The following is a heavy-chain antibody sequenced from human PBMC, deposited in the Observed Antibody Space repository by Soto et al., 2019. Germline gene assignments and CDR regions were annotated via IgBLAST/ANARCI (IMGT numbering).Heavy chain of an antibody. CDR1: GFSFSSYG. CDR3: VRSWAY. Sequence: EVQLLESGGGLVQPGGSLRLSCAASGFSFSSYGMNWVRLAPGEGLEWVSTVSPAGTTLYADSVRGRFTISRDNSKSTVDLQMNGPRVDDTAIYYCVRSWAYWGRGTVVTVSS. V-gene: IGHV3-23*01. D-gene: IGHD6-13*01. J-gene: IGHJ4*02. CDR2: VSPAGTT.